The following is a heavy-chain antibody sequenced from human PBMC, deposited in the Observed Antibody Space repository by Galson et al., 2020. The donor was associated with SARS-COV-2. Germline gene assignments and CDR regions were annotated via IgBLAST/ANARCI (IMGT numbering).Heavy chain of an antibody. Sequence: SETLSLTCTVPGGSINNYYWSWIRQPPGKGLEWIGYIYYSGSTNYNPSLKSRVTISVDTSTNQFSLKLSSVTAADTAVYYCARAPVGRNWFDPWGQGTLVTVSS. V-gene: IGHV4-59*01. CDR2: IYYSGST. J-gene: IGHJ5*02. CDR3: ARAPVGRNWFDP. D-gene: IGHD1-26*01. CDR1: GGSINNYY.